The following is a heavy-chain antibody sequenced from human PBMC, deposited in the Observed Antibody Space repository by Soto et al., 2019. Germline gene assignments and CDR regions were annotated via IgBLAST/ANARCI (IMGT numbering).Heavy chain of an antibody. CDR1: GFTFSSYG. J-gene: IGHJ6*02. V-gene: IGHV3-30*18. Sequence: QVQLVESGGGVVQPGRSLRLSCAASGFTFSSYGMHWVRQAPGKGLEWVAVISYDGSKKYYADSVKGRFTISRDNSKNTLYLQMNSLRAEDTAVYYCAKGIYDPPTRRDKYYGMDVWGQGTTVTVSS. D-gene: IGHD5-12*01. CDR3: AKGIYDPPTRRDKYYGMDV. CDR2: ISYDGSKK.